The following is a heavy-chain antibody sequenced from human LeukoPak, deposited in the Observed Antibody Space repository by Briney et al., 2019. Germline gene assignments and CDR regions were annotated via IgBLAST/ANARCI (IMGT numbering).Heavy chain of an antibody. Sequence: SQTLSLTCAVSGGSLSSGGSSWRWLRQPPGTGLEWIGYIYYSGSTYYNPSLKSRVTISVDTSKNQFSLKLSSVTAADTAVYYCASSYYYDSSGYYPMPLYYYGMDVWGQGTTVTVSS. CDR2: IYYSGST. CDR3: ASSYYYDSSGYYPMPLYYYGMDV. V-gene: IGHV4-30-2*05. D-gene: IGHD3-22*01. CDR1: GGSLSSGGSS. J-gene: IGHJ6*02.